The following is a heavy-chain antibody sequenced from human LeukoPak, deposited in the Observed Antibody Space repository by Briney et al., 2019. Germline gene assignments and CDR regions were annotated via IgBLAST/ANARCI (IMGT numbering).Heavy chain of an antibody. CDR2: FDPEDGET. V-gene: IGHV1-24*01. J-gene: IGHJ2*01. CDR1: GYALTELS. CDR3: ARSDGSASAPTSYL. Sequence: LRASVKVSCKVSGYALTELSMHWVRQAPGKGLEWMGGFDPEDGETIYAQKFQGRVTITADKSTSTAYMELSSLRSEDTAVYYCARSDGSASAPTSYL. D-gene: IGHD3-10*01.